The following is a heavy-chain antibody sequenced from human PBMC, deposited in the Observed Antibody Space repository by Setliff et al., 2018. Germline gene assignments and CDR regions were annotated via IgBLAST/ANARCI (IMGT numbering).Heavy chain of an antibody. CDR3: AKPQLELRWGFES. CDR2: IYRGDRDT. V-gene: IGHV3-23*03. D-gene: IGHD1-7*01. Sequence: GESLKISCAASGFTLSPFAVSWVRQAPGKGLEWVSTIYRGDRDTFYTDSVKGRFTIFRDSSKNTLYLQMTSLRAEDTAVYYCAKPQLELRWGFESWGQGTLVTVSS. J-gene: IGHJ4*02. CDR1: GFTLSPFA.